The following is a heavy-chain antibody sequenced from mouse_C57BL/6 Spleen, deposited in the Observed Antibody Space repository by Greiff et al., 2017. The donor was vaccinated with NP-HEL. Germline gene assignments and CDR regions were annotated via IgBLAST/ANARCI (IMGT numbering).Heavy chain of an antibody. J-gene: IGHJ1*03. CDR1: GFSLTSYG. CDR3: AKSYDYDGEGYFDV. CDR2: LWRGGST. Sequence: QVQLKQSGPGLVQPSQSLSITCTVSGFSLTSYGVHWVRQSPGKGLEWLGVLWRGGSTDYNAAFMSRLSITKDNSRSQVFFKMNSLQADDTAIYYCAKSYDYDGEGYFDVWGTGTTVTVSS. V-gene: IGHV2-5*01. D-gene: IGHD2-4*01.